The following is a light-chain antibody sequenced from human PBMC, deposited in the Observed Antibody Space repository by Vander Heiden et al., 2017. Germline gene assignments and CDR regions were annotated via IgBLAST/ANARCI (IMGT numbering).Light chain of an antibody. CDR2: GAS. CDR1: QSVASTY. V-gene: IGKV3-20*01. Sequence: EIVLPRSPGTLSLSPGARGTLSGRASQSVASTYLAWFQQKPGQAPSLLIYGASSRATGIPDRFRGSGSGTDFTLTISRLEPEDFAVYFCQQAGSSPPTFGGGTRVEIK. J-gene: IGKJ4*01. CDR3: QQAGSSPPT.